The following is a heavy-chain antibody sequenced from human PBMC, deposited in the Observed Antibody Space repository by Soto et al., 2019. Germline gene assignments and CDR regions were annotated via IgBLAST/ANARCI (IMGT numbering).Heavy chain of an antibody. CDR2: ITGSDGRT. J-gene: IGHJ4*02. D-gene: IGHD3-22*01. Sequence: VQLLESGGGLVHPGGSLRLSCAASEFTFKNYAMTWVRQAPGKGLEWVSLITGSDGRTYYADSVKGRFTISRDNSKNTRFLHMDSLRPEETALYYCAKATYDTTFYTSSLDNWGQGTLVTVSS. CDR3: AKATYDTTFYTSSLDN. V-gene: IGHV3-23*01. CDR1: EFTFKNYA.